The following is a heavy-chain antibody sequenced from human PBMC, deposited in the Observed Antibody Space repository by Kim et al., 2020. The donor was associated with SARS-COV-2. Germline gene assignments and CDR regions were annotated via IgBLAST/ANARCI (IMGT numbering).Heavy chain of an antibody. J-gene: IGHJ5*02. V-gene: IGHV4-59*01. Sequence: SETLSLTCTVSGGSISSYYWSWIRQPPGKGLEWIGYIYYSGSTNYNPSLKSRVTISVDTSKNQFSLKLSSVTAADTAVYYCARGVSSGWYKDHNWFDPWG. CDR2: IYYSGST. CDR3: ARGVSSGWYKDHNWFDP. D-gene: IGHD6-19*01. CDR1: GGSISSYY.